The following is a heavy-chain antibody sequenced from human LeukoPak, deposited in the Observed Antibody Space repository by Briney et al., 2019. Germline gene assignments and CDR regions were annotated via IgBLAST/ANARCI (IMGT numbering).Heavy chain of an antibody. CDR2: ILPIFNST. V-gene: IGHV1-69*15. D-gene: IGHD4-17*01. J-gene: IGHJ4*02. CDR1: GGTFSSYG. CDR3: ARVKGASDNYGDDY. Sequence: SGKVSCKASGGTFSSYGISWVRQAPGQGLEWXXTILPIFNSTNYAQKFQDRVTVTADESTGTVYMEVNSLRSDDTAVYYCARVKGASDNYGDDYWGQGTLVTVSS.